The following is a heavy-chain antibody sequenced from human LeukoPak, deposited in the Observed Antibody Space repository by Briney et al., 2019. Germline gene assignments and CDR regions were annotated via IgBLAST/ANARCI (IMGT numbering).Heavy chain of an antibody. CDR2: ISYDGSNK. V-gene: IGHV3-30*18. CDR3: AKVTVSWYGDYGRGYFDL. D-gene: IGHD4-17*01. Sequence: GGSLRLSCAASGFTFSSYGMHWVRQAPGKGLEWVAVISYDGSNKYYADSVKGRFTISRDNSKNTLYLQMNSLRAEDTAVYYCAKVTVSWYGDYGRGYFDLWGRGTLVTVSS. CDR1: GFTFSSYG. J-gene: IGHJ2*01.